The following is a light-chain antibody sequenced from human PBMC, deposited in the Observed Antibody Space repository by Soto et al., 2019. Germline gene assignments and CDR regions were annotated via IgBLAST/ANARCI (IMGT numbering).Light chain of an antibody. V-gene: IGLV2-14*03. CDR1: SSDVGAYTY. CDR2: DVS. Sequence: QSALTQPASVSGSPGQSIAISCTGTSSDVGAYTYVSWYQRHPGKAPKLVIYDVSKRPSGVSYRFSGSKSGNTASLIISGLQAEDEADYYSSSYTRTSTVVFGGGTKLTVL. J-gene: IGLJ2*01. CDR3: SSYTRTSTVV.